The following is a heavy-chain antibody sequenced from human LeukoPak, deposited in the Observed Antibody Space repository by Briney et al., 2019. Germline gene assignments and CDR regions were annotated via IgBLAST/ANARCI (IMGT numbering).Heavy chain of an antibody. V-gene: IGHV4-39*01. CDR2: IYYSEST. J-gene: IGHJ2*01. CDR1: GGSISGTTHN. D-gene: IGHD6-13*01. CDR3: ARQGSSSWYGWYFDL. Sequence: SETLSLTCSVSGGSISGTTHNWGWIRQSPGKGLEWIATIYYSESTKKSPSLKSRVTISLDTSRNQFSLKLSSVTAADTAVYYCARQGSSSWYGWYFDLWARGSLVTVSS.